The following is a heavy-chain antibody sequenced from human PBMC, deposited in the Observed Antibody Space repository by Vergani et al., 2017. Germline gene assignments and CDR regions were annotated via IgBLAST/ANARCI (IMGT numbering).Heavy chain of an antibody. D-gene: IGHD6-13*01. V-gene: IGHV4-38-2*01. CDR1: GFTFSDYY. CDR2: IYYSGST. CDR3: ARRYSSPPVGFD. J-gene: IGHJ4*02. Sequence: QVQVVESGGGLVKPGGSLRLSCAASGFTFSDYYMTWIRQAPGKGLEWIWSIYYSGSTYYNPSLKSRVTISVDTSKNQFSLKLSSVTAADTAVYYCARRYSSPPVGFDWGQGTLVTVSS.